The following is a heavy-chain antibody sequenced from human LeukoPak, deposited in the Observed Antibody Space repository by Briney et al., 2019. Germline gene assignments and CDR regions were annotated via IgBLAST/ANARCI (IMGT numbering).Heavy chain of an antibody. J-gene: IGHJ4*02. D-gene: IGHD4-23*01. Sequence: SETLSLTCTVSGGSISSSSYYWGWIRQPPGKGLEWIGSIYYSGSTYYNPSLKSRFTISVDTSKNQFSLKLSSVTAADTAVYYCASVFPGDGGNPNFDYWGQGTLVTVSS. CDR1: GGSISSSSYY. V-gene: IGHV4-39*01. CDR3: ASVFPGDGGNPNFDY. CDR2: IYYSGST.